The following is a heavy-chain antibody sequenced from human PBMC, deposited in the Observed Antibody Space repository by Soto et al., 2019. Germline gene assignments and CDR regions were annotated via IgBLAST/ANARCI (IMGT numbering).Heavy chain of an antibody. V-gene: IGHV3-53*01. D-gene: IGHD3-22*01. CDR1: GLTVSSNY. Sequence: QPGGSLRLSCAASGLTVSSNYMGWVRQAPGTGLEWVSLIYGRDDTYYADSVKGRFTISIDNSQNTLYLQMNSLRLEDTAVYYCSRRGYEYESSVDYPLLDYWSQGSLVTVSS. CDR2: IYGRDDT. J-gene: IGHJ4*02. CDR3: SRRGYEYESSVDYPLLDY.